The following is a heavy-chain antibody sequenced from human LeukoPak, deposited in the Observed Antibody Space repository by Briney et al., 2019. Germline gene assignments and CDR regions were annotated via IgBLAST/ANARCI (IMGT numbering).Heavy chain of an antibody. J-gene: IGHJ3*02. CDR2: IIPILGIA. D-gene: IGHD3-10*01. CDR3: ARGSAYGSGSYYNEGDDAFDI. V-gene: IGHV1-69*04. Sequence: ASVKVSCKASGGTFSSYAISWVRQAPGQGLEWMGRIIPILGIANYAQKFQGRVTITADKSTSTAYMELSSLRSEDTAVYYCARGSAYGSGSYYNEGDDAFDIWGQGTMVTVSS. CDR1: GGTFSSYA.